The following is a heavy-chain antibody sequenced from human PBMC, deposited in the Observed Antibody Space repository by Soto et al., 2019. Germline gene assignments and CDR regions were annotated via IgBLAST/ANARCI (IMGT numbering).Heavy chain of an antibody. CDR3: AKFEGHPLEYWYLDF. J-gene: IGHJ2*01. CDR2: IHGGGCAT. D-gene: IGHD1-1*01. CDR1: GFTFSAYA. V-gene: IGHV3-23*01. Sequence: EVQLLESGGGLVQPGGSLRLSCAASGFTFSAYAMGWVRQAPGKGLEWVSTIHGGGCATHYADSVKGRFTISRDDSKNTLYAQMNSLRAEDTAVYYCAKFEGHPLEYWYLDFWGRGTLVTGSS.